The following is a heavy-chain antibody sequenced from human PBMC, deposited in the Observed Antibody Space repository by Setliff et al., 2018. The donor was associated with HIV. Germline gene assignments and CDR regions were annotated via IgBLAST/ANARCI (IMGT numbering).Heavy chain of an antibody. CDR1: GYTFTSYA. D-gene: IGHD4-4*01. J-gene: IGHJ6*02. CDR2: INAGNGNT. V-gene: IGHV1-3*01. CDR3: ARDSGDDYSDYYYYGMDA. Sequence: ASVKVSCKASGYTFTSYAMHWVRQAPGQRLEWMGWINAGNGNTKYSQKFQGRVTITRDTSASTAYMELSSLRSEDTALYYCARDSGDDYSDYYYYGMDAWGQGTTVTVSS.